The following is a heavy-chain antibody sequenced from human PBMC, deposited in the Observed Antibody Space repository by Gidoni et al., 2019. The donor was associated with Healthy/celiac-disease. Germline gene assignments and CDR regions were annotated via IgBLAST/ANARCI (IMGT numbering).Heavy chain of an antibody. CDR3: ARGFSSPAVRPFDI. V-gene: IGHV6-1*01. CDR1: GDSVPRNSAA. J-gene: IGHJ3*02. Sequence: QVQLQQSGPGLVKPSQTLSLTCPISGDSVPRNSAAWNWIRQSPSRGLEWLGRTYYRSKWNNDYAVSVKSRITINPDTSKNQFSLQLNSVTPEDTAVYYCARGFSSPAVRPFDIWGQGTMVTVSS. D-gene: IGHD6-13*01. CDR2: TYYRSKWNN.